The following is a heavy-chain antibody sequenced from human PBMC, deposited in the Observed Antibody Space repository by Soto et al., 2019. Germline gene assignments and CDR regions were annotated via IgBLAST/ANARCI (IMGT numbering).Heavy chain of an antibody. CDR3: AKATATGGGAFEI. V-gene: IGHV3-23*01. J-gene: IGHJ3*02. D-gene: IGHD2-8*02. CDR2: ILVGGST. CDR1: GGTFSSYA. Sequence: RASVKVSCKASGGTFSSYAISWVRQAPGKGLEWVSTILVGGSTHYEDSVKGRFTISRDTSKNTVYLQMNSLTAGDTAFYYCAKATATGGGAFEIYGQGTMVTVSS.